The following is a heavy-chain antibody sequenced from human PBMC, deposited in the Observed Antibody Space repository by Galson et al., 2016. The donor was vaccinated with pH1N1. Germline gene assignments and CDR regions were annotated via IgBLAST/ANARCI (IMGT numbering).Heavy chain of an antibody. V-gene: IGHV2-5*08. CDR2: IYWDGDK. D-gene: IGHD6-6*01. J-gene: IGHJ4*02. Sequence: PALVKPTQTLTLTCTFSGFSLTTSGMRVSWIRQPPGKAREWLAVIYWDGDKRYSPSLENRVTIAQVTSKNQVFLTVSDMSPGDTATYYCAHGPYSSSSVGGWGYWGQGTPVSVSS. CDR1: GFSLTTSGMR. CDR3: AHGPYSSSSVGGWGY.